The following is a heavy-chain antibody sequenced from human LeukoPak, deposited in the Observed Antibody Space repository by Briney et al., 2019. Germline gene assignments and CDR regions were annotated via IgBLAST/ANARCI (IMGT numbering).Heavy chain of an antibody. CDR3: AKGYPSLDRGWLVP. J-gene: IGHJ5*02. CDR1: GFTFTGYA. V-gene: IGHV3-23*01. Sequence: GGSLRLSCAASGFTFTGYAMSWVRQAPGKGLEWVSAIRGSGGSTYYADSVKGRFTISRDNSKNTLYLQMNSLRAEDTAVYYCAKGYPSLDRGWLVPWGQGTLVTVSS. CDR2: IRGSGGST. D-gene: IGHD3-16*02.